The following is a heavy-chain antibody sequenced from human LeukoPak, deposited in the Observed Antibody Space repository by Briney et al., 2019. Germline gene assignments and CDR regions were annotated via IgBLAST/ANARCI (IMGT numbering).Heavy chain of an antibody. V-gene: IGHV3-7*03. CDR1: GFAFSDFW. D-gene: IGHD5-18*01. Sequence: GGSLRLSCAASGFAFSDFWMSWVRQAPGKGLEWVANIRHDGNAKNYVPSVRGRFTISRDNAKNSLYLQMNSLTVEDTALYYCARDLPVDTAFDPWGQGTLVTVSS. CDR2: IRHDGNAK. J-gene: IGHJ5*02. CDR3: ARDLPVDTAFDP.